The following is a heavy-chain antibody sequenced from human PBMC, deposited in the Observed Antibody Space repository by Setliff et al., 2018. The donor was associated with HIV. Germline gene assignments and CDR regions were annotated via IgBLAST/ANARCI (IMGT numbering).Heavy chain of an antibody. V-gene: IGHV4-4*02. CDR2: INLSGGT. CDR1: GGSISNNYW. D-gene: IGHD6-13*01. Sequence: PSETLSLTCAVSGGSISNNYWWSWVRQPPGKGLEWIGEINLSGGTNYIPSLKSRLTMSVDKSKNQVSMNLTSVTAADTAVYYCARGLSSPFAAGLWGQGTLVTVSS. CDR3: ARGLSSPFAAGL. J-gene: IGHJ4*02.